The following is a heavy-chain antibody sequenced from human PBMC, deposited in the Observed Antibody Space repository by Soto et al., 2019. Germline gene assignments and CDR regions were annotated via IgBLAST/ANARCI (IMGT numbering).Heavy chain of an antibody. V-gene: IGHV4-39*02. CDR1: GGPISSSSYY. D-gene: IGHD3-9*01. J-gene: IGHJ6*02. Sequence: NPSETLSLTCTVSGGPISSSSYYWGWIRQPPGKGLEWIGSIYYSGSTYYNPSLKSRVTISVDTSKIQFSLKLSSVTAADPAVYYCARDGAHYDIWTGYFPYSGMDFWGQGTTITVSS. CDR2: IYYSGST. CDR3: ARDGAHYDIWTGYFPYSGMDF.